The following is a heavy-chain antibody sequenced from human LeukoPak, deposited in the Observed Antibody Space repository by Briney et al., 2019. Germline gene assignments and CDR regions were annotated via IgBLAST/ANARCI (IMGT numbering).Heavy chain of an antibody. CDR3: ARVSLWRQLWPRRGYYFDY. CDR1: GYTFTSYG. CDR2: ISAYNGNT. Sequence: ASVKVSCKASGYTFTSYGISWVRQAPGQGLEWMGWISAYNGNTNYAQKLQGRVTMTTDTSTSTAYMELRSLRSDDTAVYYCARVSLWRQLWPRRGYYFDYWGQGTLVTVSS. V-gene: IGHV1-18*01. J-gene: IGHJ4*02. D-gene: IGHD5-18*01.